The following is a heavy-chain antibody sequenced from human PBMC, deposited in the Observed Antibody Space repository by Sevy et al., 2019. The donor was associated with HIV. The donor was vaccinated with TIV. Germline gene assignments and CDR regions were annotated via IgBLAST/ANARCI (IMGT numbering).Heavy chain of an antibody. CDR1: GYTFRSYG. V-gene: IGHV1-18*01. D-gene: IGHD2-2*01. Sequence: ASVKASCRASGYTFRSYGISWVRQAPGQGLEWMGWISPYTGDTDFAQKVQGRVSMTSDTSRSTAYMELRSLRSDDTAVYYCARDKPQGVVVLPGAMWGGVYYWGQGTLVTVSS. CDR3: ARDKPQGVVVLPGAMWGGVYY. CDR2: ISPYTGDT. J-gene: IGHJ4*02.